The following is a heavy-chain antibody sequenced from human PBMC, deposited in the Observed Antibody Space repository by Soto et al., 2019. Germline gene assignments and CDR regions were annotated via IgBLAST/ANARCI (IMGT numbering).Heavy chain of an antibody. CDR3: ARFRPYSSGGRVDP. J-gene: IGHJ5*02. Sequence: QVQLVQSGAEVKKPGASVKVSCKASGYTFTSYDINWVRQATGQGLEWMGWMNPNSGNTGYAQKCQGRVTMTRNTSISTADMELSSLRSEDTAVYYCARFRPYSSGGRVDPWGQGTLVTVSS. V-gene: IGHV1-8*01. CDR1: GYTFTSYD. CDR2: MNPNSGNT. D-gene: IGHD6-19*01.